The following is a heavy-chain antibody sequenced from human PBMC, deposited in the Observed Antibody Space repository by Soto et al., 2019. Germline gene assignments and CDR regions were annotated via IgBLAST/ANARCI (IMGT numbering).Heavy chain of an antibody. CDR1: GFTFSSYA. J-gene: IGHJ5*02. V-gene: IGHV3-23*01. CDR2: ISGSGGST. D-gene: IGHD3-22*01. CDR3: AKDTHRSGYYYAYNWFDP. Sequence: GGSLRLSCAASGFTFSSYAMSWVRQAPGKGLEWVSAISGSGGSTYYADSVKGRFTISRDNSKNTLYLQMNSLRAEDTAVYYCAKDTHRSGYYYAYNWFDPWGQGTLVTVSS.